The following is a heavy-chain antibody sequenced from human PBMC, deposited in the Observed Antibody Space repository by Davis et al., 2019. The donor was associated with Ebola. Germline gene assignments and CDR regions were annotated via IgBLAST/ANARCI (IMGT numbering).Heavy chain of an antibody. Sequence: PSETLSLTCIVSGGSISTSYWSWVRQPPGKGLEWIGYIYHSGTPTNYNPSLKSRATISVDTSKNQFSLKLNSVTAADTAIYYCARGGSRRMVRGVPYYNGLDVWGQGTTVTVSS. CDR2: IYHSGTPT. V-gene: IGHV4-59*01. D-gene: IGHD3-10*01. CDR1: GGSISTSY. J-gene: IGHJ6*02. CDR3: ARGGSRRMVRGVPYYNGLDV.